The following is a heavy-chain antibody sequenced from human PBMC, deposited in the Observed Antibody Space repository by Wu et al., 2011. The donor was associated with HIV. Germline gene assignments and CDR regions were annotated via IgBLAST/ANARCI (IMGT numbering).Heavy chain of an antibody. J-gene: IGHJ6*03. CDR2: ISAYNGNT. CDR3: AIGFGEHYYYYFYIDV. D-gene: IGHD3-10*01. CDR1: GYSFTSYG. Sequence: QVQLLQSGAEVKKPGASVKVSCKASGYSFTSYGISWVRQAPGQGLEWMGWISAYNGNTHYVQKLQGRVTMTTDTSTSTAYMELSSLRSEDTAVYYCAIGFGEHYYYYFYIDVWGKGTTVTVSS. V-gene: IGHV1-18*01.